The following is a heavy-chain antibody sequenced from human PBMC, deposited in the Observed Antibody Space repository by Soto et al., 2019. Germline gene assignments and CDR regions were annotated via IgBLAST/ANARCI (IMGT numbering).Heavy chain of an antibody. CDR3: ARATSGSVLWFGELLYDYYGMDV. CDR2: ISAYNGNT. Sequence: EASVKVSCKASGYTFTSYGISWVRQAPGQGLEWMGWISAYNGNTNYAQKLQGRVTMTTDTSTSTAYMELRSLRSDDTAVYYCARATSGSVLWFGELLYDYYGMDVWGQGTTVTVSS. D-gene: IGHD3-10*01. J-gene: IGHJ6*02. V-gene: IGHV1-18*01. CDR1: GYTFTSYG.